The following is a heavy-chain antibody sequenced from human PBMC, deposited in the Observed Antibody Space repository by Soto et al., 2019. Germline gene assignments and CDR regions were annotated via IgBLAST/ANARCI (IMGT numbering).Heavy chain of an antibody. CDR1: GFTVSSNY. CDR2: IYSGGNT. CDR3: ARDLSSDYGMDV. V-gene: IGHV3-66*01. J-gene: IGHJ6*02. Sequence: GGSLRLSCAVSGFTVSSNYMNWVRQAPGKGLEWVSFIYSGGNTYYADSVKGRFTISRDNSKNTLYLQMNSLRAEDTAVYYCARDLSSDYGMDVWGQGTTVTVSS.